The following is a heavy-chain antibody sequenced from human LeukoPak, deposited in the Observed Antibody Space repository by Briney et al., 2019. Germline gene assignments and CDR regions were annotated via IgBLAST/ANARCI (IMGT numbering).Heavy chain of an antibody. V-gene: IGHV4-59*08. CDR1: GGSISSYY. CDR3: ARHVHYYDSSGYCGFDY. J-gene: IGHJ4*02. Sequence: SETLSLTCTVSGGSISSYYWSWIRQPPGKGLEWIGYIYYSGSTNYNPSLKSRVTISVDTSKNQFSLKLSSVTAADTAVYYCARHVHYYDSSGYCGFDYWGQGTLVTVSS. CDR2: IYYSGST. D-gene: IGHD3-22*01.